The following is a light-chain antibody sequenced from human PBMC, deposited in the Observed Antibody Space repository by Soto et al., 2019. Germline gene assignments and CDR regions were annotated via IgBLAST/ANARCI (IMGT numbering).Light chain of an antibody. CDR1: QGISNN. Sequence: DSQMTQYPSSLSASVGDRVTITCRASQGISNNLDWYQQKQVKVPELLIYAASTLQHGVPSWFSGSGSGTDFTLTISSLQPEDVATYYCQKYTSSPRTFGQGTMVEIK. J-gene: IGKJ1*01. V-gene: IGKV1-27*01. CDR3: QKYTSSPRT. CDR2: AAS.